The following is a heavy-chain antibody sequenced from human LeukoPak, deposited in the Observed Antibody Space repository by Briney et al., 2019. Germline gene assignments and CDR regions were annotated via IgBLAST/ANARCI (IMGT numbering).Heavy chain of an antibody. CDR3: ARDPHTYYYDSSGYHAAFDI. D-gene: IGHD3-22*01. J-gene: IGHJ3*02. CDR1: GGTFSSYA. Sequence: SVKVPCKASGGTFSSYAISWVRQAPGQGLEWMGRIIPILGIANYAQKFQGRVTITADKSTSTAYMELSSLRSEDTAVYYCARDPHTYYYDSSGYHAAFDIWGQGTMVTVSS. CDR2: IIPILGIA. V-gene: IGHV1-69*04.